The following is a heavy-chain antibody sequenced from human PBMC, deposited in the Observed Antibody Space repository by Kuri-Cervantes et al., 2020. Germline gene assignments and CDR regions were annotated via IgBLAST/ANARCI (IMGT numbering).Heavy chain of an antibody. CDR1: GFTFDDYA. CDR2: ISWNSGSI. D-gene: IGHD1-26*01. V-gene: IGHV3-9*01. CDR3: GREGPPSSGSCFDY. Sequence: GGSLRLSCAASGFTFDDYAMHWVRQAPGKGLEWVSGISWNSGSIGYADSVKGRFTISRDNAKNSLYLQMNSLRDEDTAVYYCGREGPPSSGSCFDYWGQGTRVTVSS. J-gene: IGHJ4*02.